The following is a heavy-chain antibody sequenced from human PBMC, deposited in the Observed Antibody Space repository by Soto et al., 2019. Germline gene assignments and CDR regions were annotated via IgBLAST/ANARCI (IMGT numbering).Heavy chain of an antibody. CDR1: GGSISSYY. J-gene: IGHJ3*02. Sequence: PSETLSLTCTVSGGSISSYYWSWIRQPPGKGLEWIGYIYYSGSTNYNPSLKSRVTISVDTSKNQFSLKLSSVTAADTAVYYCARGAVVAATDAFDIWGQGTMVTVSS. CDR2: IYYSGST. D-gene: IGHD2-15*01. V-gene: IGHV4-59*01. CDR3: ARGAVVAATDAFDI.